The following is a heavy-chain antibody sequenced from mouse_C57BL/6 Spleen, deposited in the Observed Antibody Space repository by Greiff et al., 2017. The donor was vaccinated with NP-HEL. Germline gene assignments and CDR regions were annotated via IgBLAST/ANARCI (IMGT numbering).Heavy chain of an antibody. D-gene: IGHD3-2*02. V-gene: IGHV1-50*01. Sequence: QVQLQQPGAELVKPGASVKLSCKASGYTFTSYWMQWVKQRPGQGLEWIGAIDPSDSYTNYNQKFKGKATLTVDTSSSTAYMQLSSLTSEDSAVYYCAKQLRLRLFDYWGQGTTLTVSS. CDR3: AKQLRLRLFDY. CDR1: GYTFTSYW. CDR2: IDPSDSYT. J-gene: IGHJ2*01.